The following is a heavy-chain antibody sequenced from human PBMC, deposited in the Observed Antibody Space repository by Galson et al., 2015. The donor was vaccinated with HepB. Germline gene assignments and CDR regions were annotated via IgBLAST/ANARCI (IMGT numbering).Heavy chain of an antibody. Sequence: SVKVSCKASGYTFTSYGISWVRQAPGQGLEWMGWISAYNGNANYAQKLQGRVTMTTDTSTSTAYTELRSLRSDDTAVYYCARVSDAEGNCSGGSCRTYNWFDPWGQGTLVTVSS. CDR3: ARVSDAEGNCSGGSCRTYNWFDP. CDR2: ISAYNGNA. D-gene: IGHD2-15*01. J-gene: IGHJ5*02. V-gene: IGHV1-18*01. CDR1: GYTFTSYG.